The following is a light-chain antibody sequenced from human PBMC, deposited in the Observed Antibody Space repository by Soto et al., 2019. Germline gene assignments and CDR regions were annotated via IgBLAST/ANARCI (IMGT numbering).Light chain of an antibody. CDR2: AAS. Sequence: DIQLTQSPSFLSASVGDRVTITCRASQGISSCLAWYQQKPGKAPKLLIYAASTLQSGVPSRFSGSGSGTEFTLTISSLQPEEFATYHCQQLNSYPPLTFGQGTKVDIK. CDR1: QGISSC. V-gene: IGKV1-9*01. CDR3: QQLNSYPPLT. J-gene: IGKJ1*01.